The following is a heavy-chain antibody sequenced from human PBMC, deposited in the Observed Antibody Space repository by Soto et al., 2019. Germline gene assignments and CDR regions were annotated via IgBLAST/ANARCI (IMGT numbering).Heavy chain of an antibody. CDR3: ARPSYYYDSSGYYLYYGMDV. J-gene: IGHJ6*02. D-gene: IGHD3-22*01. Sequence: PGESLKISCKGSGYSFTSYWISWVRQMPGKGLEWMGRIDPSDSYTNYSPSFQGHVTISADKSISTAYLQWSSLKASDTAMYYCARPSYYYDSSGYYLYYGMDVWGQGTTVTVSS. CDR1: GYSFTSYW. CDR2: IDPSDSYT. V-gene: IGHV5-10-1*01.